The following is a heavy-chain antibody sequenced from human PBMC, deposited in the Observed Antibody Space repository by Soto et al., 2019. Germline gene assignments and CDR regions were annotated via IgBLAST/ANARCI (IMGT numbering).Heavy chain of an antibody. CDR3: ASPTMTSTSFYIAMDV. D-gene: IGHD4-17*01. J-gene: IGHJ6*02. CDR2: INPTDSET. V-gene: IGHV5-10-1*01. Sequence: PGESLKISCNTSGHRFTTYWISWVRQMTGKGLEYMGKINPTDSETNYSPSFQGHVTFSVDRSTSTAYVRWNSLKASDTAMYYCASPTMTSTSFYIAMDVWGQGTTVTVS. CDR1: GHRFTTYW.